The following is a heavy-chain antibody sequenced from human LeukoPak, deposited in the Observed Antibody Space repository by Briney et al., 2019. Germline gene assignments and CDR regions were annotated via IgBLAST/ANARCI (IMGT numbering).Heavy chain of an antibody. D-gene: IGHD3-10*01. CDR3: ARDYRLTQLQH. CDR2: INHSGST. CDR1: GGSFSGYY. Sequence: SETLSLTCAVYGGSFSGYYWSWIRQPPGKGLEWIGEINHSGSTNYNPSLKSRVTISVDTSKNQFSLKLSSVTAADTAVYYCARDYRLTQLQHWGQSTLVTVSS. J-gene: IGHJ1*01. V-gene: IGHV4-34*01.